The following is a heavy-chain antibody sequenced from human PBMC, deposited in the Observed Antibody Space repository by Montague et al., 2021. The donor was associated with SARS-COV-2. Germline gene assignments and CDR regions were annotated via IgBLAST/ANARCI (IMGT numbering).Heavy chain of an antibody. V-gene: IGHV3-33*01. D-gene: IGHD2-15*01. CDR1: GLSFSQYG. Sequence: SLRLSCAASGLSFSQYGMHWVRQAPGKGLEWVAFIWYDGSNKDYAASVKGRFTISRDNSKNTLFLQMNSLRADDTGFYYCAGAPSDIGGAYWGQGTLVTVSS. J-gene: IGHJ4*02. CDR3: AGAPSDIGGAY. CDR2: IWYDGSNK.